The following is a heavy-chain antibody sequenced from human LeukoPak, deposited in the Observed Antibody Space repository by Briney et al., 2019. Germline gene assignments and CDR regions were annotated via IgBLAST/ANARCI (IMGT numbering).Heavy chain of an antibody. J-gene: IGHJ3*02. V-gene: IGHV3-30-3*01. CDR2: ISYDGSNK. Sequence: GGSLRLSCAASGFTFSSYAMHWVRQAPGKGLEWVAVISYDGSNKYYADSVKGRFTISRDNSKNTLYLQMNSLGAEDTAVYYCAREGSGDAFDIWGQGTMVTVSS. D-gene: IGHD1-26*01. CDR3: AREGSGDAFDI. CDR1: GFTFSSYA.